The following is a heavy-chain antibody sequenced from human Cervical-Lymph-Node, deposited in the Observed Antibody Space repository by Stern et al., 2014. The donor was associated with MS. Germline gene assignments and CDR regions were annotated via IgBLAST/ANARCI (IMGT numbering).Heavy chain of an antibody. V-gene: IGHV1-69*01. CDR3: ASSVGELTPGTV. Sequence: QVQLVQSGAEVKKPGSSVRVSCKASGGTFSSFAISWVRQAPGHGLEWMGGIIPIFDTANYAQKFQGRVTITADASTSTAYMELNSLRSEDTAVYYCASSVGELTPGTVWGQGTTVTVFS. D-gene: IGHD3-10*01. CDR2: IIPIFDTA. J-gene: IGHJ6*02. CDR1: GGTFSSFA.